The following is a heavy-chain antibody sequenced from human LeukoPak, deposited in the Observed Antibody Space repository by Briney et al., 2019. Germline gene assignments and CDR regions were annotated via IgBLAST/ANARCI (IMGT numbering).Heavy chain of an antibody. V-gene: IGHV4-59*08. CDR3: ARAPVAVAGQDVFDI. Sequence: PSETLSLTCTVSGGSISSYYWSWIRQPPGKGLEWIGYIYYSGSTNYNPSLKSRVTISVDTSKNQFSLKLSSVTAADTAVYYCARAPVAVAGQDVFDIWGQGTTVTVSS. D-gene: IGHD6-19*01. CDR1: GGSISSYY. J-gene: IGHJ3*02. CDR2: IYYSGST.